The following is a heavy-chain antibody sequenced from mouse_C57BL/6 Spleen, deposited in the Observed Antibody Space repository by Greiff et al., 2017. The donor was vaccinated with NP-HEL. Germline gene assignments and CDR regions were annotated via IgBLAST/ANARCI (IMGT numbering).Heavy chain of an antibody. J-gene: IGHJ3*01. V-gene: IGHV1-76*01. Sequence: QVQLKESGAELVRPGASVKLSCKASGYTFTDYYINWVKQRPGQGLEWIARIYPGSGNTYYNEKFKGKATLTAEKSSSTAYMQLSSLTSEDSAVYFCARGGYDYDVSAWFAYWGQGTLVTVSA. CDR2: IYPGSGNT. CDR3: ARGGYDYDVSAWFAY. D-gene: IGHD2-4*01. CDR1: GYTFTDYY.